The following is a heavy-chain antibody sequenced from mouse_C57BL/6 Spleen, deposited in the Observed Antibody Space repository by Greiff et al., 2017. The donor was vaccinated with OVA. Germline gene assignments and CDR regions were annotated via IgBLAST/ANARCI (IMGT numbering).Heavy chain of an antibody. CDR3: ARYSYGNHEGWFAY. CDR1: GFTFTDYY. V-gene: IGHV7-3*01. CDR2: IRNKANGYTT. J-gene: IGHJ3*01. Sequence: EVQLVESGGGLVQPGGSLSLSCAASGFTFTDYYMSWVRQPPGKALEWLGFIRNKANGYTTEYIASVKGRFTISRDNSQSILYLQMNALRAEDSATYYCARYSYGNHEGWFAYWGQGTLVTVSA. D-gene: IGHD2-1*01.